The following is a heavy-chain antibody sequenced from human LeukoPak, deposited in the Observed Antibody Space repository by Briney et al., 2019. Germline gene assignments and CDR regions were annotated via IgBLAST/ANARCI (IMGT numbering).Heavy chain of an antibody. D-gene: IGHD4-17*01. V-gene: IGHV3-48*03. CDR3: VRDRAVSPFPPDAFDM. J-gene: IGHJ3*02. CDR2: ISSGGSTI. CDR1: GFTFSTYE. Sequence: GGSLRLSCAASGFTFSTYEMNWVRQAPGKGLEWVSYISSGGSTIYYADSVKGRFTISRDNAKNTLYLQMNSLRAEDTAVYYCVRDRAVSPFPPDAFDMWGQGTMVTVAS.